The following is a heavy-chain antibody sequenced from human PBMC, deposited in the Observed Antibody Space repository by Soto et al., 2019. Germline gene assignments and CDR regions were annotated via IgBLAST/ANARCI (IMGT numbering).Heavy chain of an antibody. D-gene: IGHD4-17*01. V-gene: IGHV3-48*02. Sequence: GGSLRLSCAASGFTFSSYSMNWVRQAPGKGLEWVSYISSSSSTIYYADSVKGRFTISRDNAKNSLYLQMNSLRDEDTAVYYCARVVNGDYVSYYYGMDVWGQGTTVTVSS. J-gene: IGHJ6*02. CDR2: ISSSSSTI. CDR1: GFTFSSYS. CDR3: ARVVNGDYVSYYYGMDV.